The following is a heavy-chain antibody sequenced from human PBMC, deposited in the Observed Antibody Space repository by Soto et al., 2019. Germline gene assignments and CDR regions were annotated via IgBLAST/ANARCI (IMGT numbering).Heavy chain of an antibody. Sequence: QVQLVESGGGVVQPGRSLRLSCAASGFPFTTYGMHWVREGPGKGLEWVAVISYDGSTKYYADSVKGRFTISRDNSKNTMYLLRNSLRPEDTSVYYCFSGQSYFDYRGQGTLVTVSS. V-gene: IGHV3-30*03. J-gene: IGHJ4*02. D-gene: IGHD6-25*01. CDR3: FSGQSYFDY. CDR2: ISYDGSTK. CDR1: GFPFTTYG.